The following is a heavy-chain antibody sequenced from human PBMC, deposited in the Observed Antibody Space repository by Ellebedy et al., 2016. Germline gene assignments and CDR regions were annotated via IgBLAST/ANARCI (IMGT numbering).Heavy chain of an antibody. CDR3: ARVGNPNVSQGYISTWTRNHYYGMDV. Sequence: ASVKVSXKASGYTFTAYYMHWVRQAPGQGLEWMGWINPNSGGTNYAQKFQGRVTMTRDTSISTAYMELMRLRSDDTAVYYCARVGNPNVSQGYISTWTRNHYYGMDVWGQGTTVTVSS. CDR2: INPNSGGT. V-gene: IGHV1-2*02. CDR1: GYTFTAYY. D-gene: IGHD2-2*01. J-gene: IGHJ6*02.